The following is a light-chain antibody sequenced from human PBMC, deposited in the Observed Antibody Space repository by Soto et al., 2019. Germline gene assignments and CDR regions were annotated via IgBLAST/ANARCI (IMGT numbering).Light chain of an antibody. CDR3: QQRTDWPTIT. V-gene: IGKV3-11*01. J-gene: IGKJ5*01. CDR2: DES. CDR1: QSVRTV. Sequence: EIVLTQSPATLSLSPGERATLSCGASQSVRTVLAWYQQKPGQAPRLLIYDESTRATGVPARLSGSGSGTDFTLTISNLESEDFGFYYCQQRTDWPTITFGQGTRLDIK.